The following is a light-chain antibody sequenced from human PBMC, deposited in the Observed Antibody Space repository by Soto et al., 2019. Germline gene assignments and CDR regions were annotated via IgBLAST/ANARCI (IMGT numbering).Light chain of an antibody. J-gene: IGLJ7*01. CDR1: SSNIGSNY. V-gene: IGLV1-47*02. CDR2: SND. CDR3: AAWDDSLSGWV. Sequence: QLVLTQPPSASGTPGQRVTISCSGSSSNIGSNYVYWYLQLPGTAPKLLIYSNDHRPSGVPDRFSGSKSGTSASLAISGLRSEDEADYYCAAWDDSLSGWVFGGGTQLTVL.